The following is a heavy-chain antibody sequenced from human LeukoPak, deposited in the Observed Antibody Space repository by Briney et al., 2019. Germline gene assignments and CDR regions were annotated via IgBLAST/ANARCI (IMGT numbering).Heavy chain of an antibody. Sequence: GSLRLSCAASGFTFSTYSMNWVRQAPGKGLEWVTYISSSSSTIYHADSVKGRCTISRDNSKNTLSLRMNTLRAEDTAVYYCAKENPVGGTHYFDYWGQGTLVTVSS. V-gene: IGHV3-48*01. CDR3: AKENPVGGTHYFDY. CDR1: GFTFSTYS. J-gene: IGHJ4*02. CDR2: ISSSSSTI. D-gene: IGHD1-26*01.